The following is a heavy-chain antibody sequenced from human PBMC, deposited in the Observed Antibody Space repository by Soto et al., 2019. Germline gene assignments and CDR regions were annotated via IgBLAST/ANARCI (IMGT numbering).Heavy chain of an antibody. CDR2: IYPGDSDT. V-gene: IGHV5-51*01. CDR3: ARRDCSGGSCYFNFDY. D-gene: IGHD2-15*01. J-gene: IGHJ4*02. CDR1: GYSFTSYW. Sequence: GESLKISCKCSGYSFTSYWIGWVRQMPGKGLEWMGIIYPGDSDTRYSPSFQGQVTISADKSISTAYLQWSSLKASDTAMYYCARRDCSGGSCYFNFDYWGQGTLVTVSS.